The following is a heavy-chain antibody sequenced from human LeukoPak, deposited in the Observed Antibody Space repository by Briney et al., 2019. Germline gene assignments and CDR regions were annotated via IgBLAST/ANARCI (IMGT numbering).Heavy chain of an antibody. Sequence: GGSLRLSCAASGFTFSSYAMSWVRQAPGKGLEWVSAISGSGGSTYYADSVKGRFTISRDNSKNTLYLQMNSLRAEDTAVYYCAKDPSYDSSGYYYRPPDAFDIWGQGTMVTVSS. D-gene: IGHD3-22*01. CDR1: GFTFSSYA. J-gene: IGHJ3*02. V-gene: IGHV3-23*01. CDR3: AKDPSYDSSGYYYRPPDAFDI. CDR2: ISGSGGST.